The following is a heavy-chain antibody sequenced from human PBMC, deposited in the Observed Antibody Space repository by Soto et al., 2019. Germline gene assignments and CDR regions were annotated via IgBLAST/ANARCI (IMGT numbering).Heavy chain of an antibody. V-gene: IGHV2-70*01. CDR3: AWIGDFADSYDMSALVFDY. Sequence: GSGPTLVNPTQTLTLTCTFSGFSLSTSGMCVSWIRQPPGKALEWLALIDWDDDKYYSTSLKTRLTISKDTSKNQVVLTMTNMDPVYTATYYCAWIGDFADSYDMSALVFDYLGQGTLVTVSS. D-gene: IGHD3-22*01. J-gene: IGHJ4*02. CDR2: IDWDDDK. CDR1: GFSLSTSGMC.